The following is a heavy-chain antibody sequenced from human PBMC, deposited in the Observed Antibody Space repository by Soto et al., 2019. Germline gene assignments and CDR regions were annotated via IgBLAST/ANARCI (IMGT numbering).Heavy chain of an antibody. CDR1: GFTFSDYA. D-gene: IGHD6-19*01. CDR2: VSHDGRNT. Sequence: VQLVESGGGVVQPGRSLRLSCAASGFTFSDYAMHWVRQAPGKGLEWVAVVSHDGRNTHYADSVKGRFTISRDSSKNTVSLAMTSLRDEDTDVYYSAKGGRPWLVTSDFTYGGQGALVTVSS. CDR3: AKGGRPWLVTSDFTY. V-gene: IGHV3-30*18. J-gene: IGHJ4*02.